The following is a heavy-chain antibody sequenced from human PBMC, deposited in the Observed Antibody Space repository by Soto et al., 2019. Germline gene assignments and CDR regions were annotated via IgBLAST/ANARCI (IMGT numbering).Heavy chain of an antibody. V-gene: IGHV1-3*01. D-gene: IGHD4-17*01. CDR1: GYTFTSYA. Sequence: QVQLVQSGAEVKKPGASVKVSCKASGYTFTSYAMHWVRQAPGQRLEWMGWINAGNGNTKYSQKFQGRVTITRDPPASTAYLELSSLTSEDTAVYYSASDTTTVVNHCYFDLWGRGTLVAVSS. CDR2: INAGNGNT. CDR3: ASDTTTVVNHCYFDL. J-gene: IGHJ2*01.